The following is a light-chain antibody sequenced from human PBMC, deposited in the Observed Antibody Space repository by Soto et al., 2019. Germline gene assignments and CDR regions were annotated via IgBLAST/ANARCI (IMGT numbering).Light chain of an antibody. Sequence: QSVLTQPPSVSAAPRQRVTISCSGSSSNIGNNAVNWYQQLPGKAPRLLIHYDDRVPSGVSDRFSGSKSGTSASLAISGRQSEDEAHYNSAPCDCDLNRPLFGRGTKLTVL. CDR3: APCDCDLNRPL. CDR1: SSNIGNNA. CDR2: YDD. J-gene: IGLJ3*02. V-gene: IGLV1-36*01.